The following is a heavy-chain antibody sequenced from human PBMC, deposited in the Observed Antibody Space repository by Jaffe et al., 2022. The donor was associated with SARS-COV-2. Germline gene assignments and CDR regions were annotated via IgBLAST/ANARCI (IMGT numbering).Heavy chain of an antibody. CDR2: LSASGGST. J-gene: IGHJ1*01. V-gene: IGHV3-23*01. CDR3: AQDIRGPEAGTWYLQY. D-gene: IGHD6-13*01. Sequence: EVQLLESGGGLVQPGGSLRVSCVASGFTFSRYSMAWVRQAPGKGLEWVSALSASGGSTFYADSVKGRFTISRDNSKNTLFLQLNGLRADDTAVYYCAQDIRGPEAGTWYLQYWGQGTLVTVSS. CDR1: GFTFSRYS.